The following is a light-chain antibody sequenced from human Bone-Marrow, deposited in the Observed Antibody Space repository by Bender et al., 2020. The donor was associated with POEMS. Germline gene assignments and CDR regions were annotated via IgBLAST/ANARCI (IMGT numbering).Light chain of an antibody. CDR2: ELN. CDR3: CCFAGDLVV. J-gene: IGLJ2*01. V-gene: IGLV2-11*01. Sequence: QSALTQPRSVSGSPGQSVTISCTGTSSDVGGHSSVSWYQHHPGKAPKVMIFELNQRPAGVPDRSSGSKSGNTASLTISGLRAEDEADYYCCCFAGDLVVFGGGTKLTVL. CDR1: SSDVGGHSS.